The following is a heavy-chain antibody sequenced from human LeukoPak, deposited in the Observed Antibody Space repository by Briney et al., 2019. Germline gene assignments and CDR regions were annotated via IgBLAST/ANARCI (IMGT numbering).Heavy chain of an antibody. D-gene: IGHD6-13*01. CDR2: ISSSGSTI. CDR3: AREGEGYSSSWLKDWFDP. Sequence: GGSLRLSCAASGFTFSDYYMSWIRQAPGKGLEWVSYISSSGSTIYYADSVKGRFTISRDNAKNSLYLQMNSLRAEDTAVYYCAREGEGYSSSWLKDWFDPWGQGTLVTVSS. CDR1: GFTFSDYY. V-gene: IGHV3-11*01. J-gene: IGHJ5*02.